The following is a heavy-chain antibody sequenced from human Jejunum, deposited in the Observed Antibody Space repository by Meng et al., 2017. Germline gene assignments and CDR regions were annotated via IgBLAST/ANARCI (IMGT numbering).Heavy chain of an antibody. CDR3: AKPGYSGYGLVY. D-gene: IGHD5-12*01. CDR1: GYIFTKLA. CDR2: INTNTGNS. Sequence: HVQTVEAGSELKKPGDSVKVFCRASGYIFTKLAMNWLRQAPRQGLEGLGWINTNTGNSNYAQGVTGRFVFSVDTSVSTAYLQINNLRAEDTAVYYCAKPGYSGYGLVYWGQGTLVTASS. J-gene: IGHJ4*02. V-gene: IGHV7-4-1*02.